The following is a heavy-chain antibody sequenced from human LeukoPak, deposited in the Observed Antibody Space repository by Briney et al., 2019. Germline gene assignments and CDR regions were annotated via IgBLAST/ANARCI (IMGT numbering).Heavy chain of an antibody. CDR2: INPNSGGT. D-gene: IGHD6-19*01. CDR3: ARDVGSSSGWVHNWFDP. V-gene: IGHV1-2*02. J-gene: IGHJ5*02. Sequence: GASVKVSCKASGYTFTGYYMHWVRQAPGQGLEWMGWINPNSGGTNYAQKFQGRVTMTRDTSISTAYMELTRLRSDDTAVYLCARDVGSSSGWVHNWFDPWGQGTLVTVSS. CDR1: GYTFTGYY.